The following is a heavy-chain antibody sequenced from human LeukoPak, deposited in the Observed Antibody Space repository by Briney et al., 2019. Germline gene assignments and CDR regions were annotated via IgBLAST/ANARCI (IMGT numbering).Heavy chain of an antibody. V-gene: IGHV1-69-2*01. J-gene: IGHJ4*02. Sequence: ATVKISCKVSGYTFTDYYMHWVQQAPGKGLEWMGLVDPEDGETIYAEKFQGRATITADTSTDTAFMELRRLRSEGTAVYYCATAPPYGGYDYRGSRSWYQSDYWGQGTLVTVSS. CDR1: GYTFTDYY. D-gene: IGHD5-12*01. CDR2: VDPEDGET. CDR3: ATAPPYGGYDYRGSRSWYQSDY.